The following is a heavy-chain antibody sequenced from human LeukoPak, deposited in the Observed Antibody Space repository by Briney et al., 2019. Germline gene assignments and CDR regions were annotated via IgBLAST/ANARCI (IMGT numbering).Heavy chain of an antibody. V-gene: IGHV4-38-2*02. CDR1: GYSISSGYY. CDR3: ATYNWPNLFDP. Sequence: SETLSLTCTVSGYSISSGYYWGWIRQPPGKGLEWIGSIYHSGSTYYNPSLKSRVTISVDTSKNQFSLKLSSVTAADTAVYYCATYNWPNLFDPWGQGALVTVSS. D-gene: IGHD1-1*01. CDR2: IYHSGST. J-gene: IGHJ5*02.